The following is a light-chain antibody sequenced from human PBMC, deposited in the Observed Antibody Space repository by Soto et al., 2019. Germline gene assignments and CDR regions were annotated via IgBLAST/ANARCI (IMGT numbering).Light chain of an antibody. CDR1: SSYVRGYNF. V-gene: IGLV2-14*03. Sequence: QSVLTHPASVSSFDVEARPISCTGTSSYVRGYNFVSWYQQHPGKAPKLMIYDVTNRPSGVSDRFSGSKSGNTASLTISGLQAEDEADYYCSSYTSSSTYVFGTGTKVTVL. CDR3: SSYTSSSTYV. J-gene: IGLJ1*01. CDR2: DVT.